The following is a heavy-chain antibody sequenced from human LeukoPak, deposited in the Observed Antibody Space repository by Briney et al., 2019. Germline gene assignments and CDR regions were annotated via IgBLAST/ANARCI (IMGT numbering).Heavy chain of an antibody. CDR2: IRSKANSYAT. V-gene: IGHV3-73*01. D-gene: IGHD5-18*01. J-gene: IGHJ4*02. CDR3: ANSRGYNSGYRALELPPSPID. Sequence: GGSLKLSCAASGFTFSGSAMHWVRQASGKGLEWVGHIRSKANSYATAFAASVKGRFTISRDDSKNTAYLQMNSLKTEDTAVYYCANSRGYNSGYRALELPPSPIDWGQGTLVTVSS. CDR1: GFTFSGSA.